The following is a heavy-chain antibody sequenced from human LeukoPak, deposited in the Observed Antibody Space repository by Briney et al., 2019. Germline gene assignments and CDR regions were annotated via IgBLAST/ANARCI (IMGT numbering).Heavy chain of an antibody. J-gene: IGHJ3*02. CDR1: GGSITSGGYY. Sequence: PSQTLSLTCTVSGGSITSGGYYWSWIRQPAGKGLEWIGRIYTSGSTNYNPSLKSRATISVDTSKNQFSLKLSSVTAADTAVYFCARSDSSGYYAFDIWGQGTMVTASS. CDR3: ARSDSSGYYAFDI. D-gene: IGHD3-22*01. V-gene: IGHV4-61*02. CDR2: IYTSGST.